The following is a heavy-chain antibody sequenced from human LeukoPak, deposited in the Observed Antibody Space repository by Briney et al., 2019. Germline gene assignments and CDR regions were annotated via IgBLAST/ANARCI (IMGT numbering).Heavy chain of an antibody. CDR2: ISGSSSYI. CDR3: ARSLLHPYYMDV. Sequence: GGSLRLSCAASGFTFSYYTMHWVRQAPGRGLEWVSFISGSSSYIYYADSLKGRFTISRDNAKNSLYLQMNSLRAEDTAVYYCARSLLHPYYMDVWGKGTTVTVSS. V-gene: IGHV3-21*01. CDR1: GFTFSYYT. D-gene: IGHD3-3*01. J-gene: IGHJ6*03.